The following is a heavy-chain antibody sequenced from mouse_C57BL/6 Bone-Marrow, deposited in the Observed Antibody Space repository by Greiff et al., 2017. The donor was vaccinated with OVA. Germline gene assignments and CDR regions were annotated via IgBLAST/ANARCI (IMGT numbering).Heavy chain of an antibody. D-gene: IGHD2-3*01. CDR1: GFNIKNTY. CDR3: AKYDGYIDY. Sequence: EVKLVESVAELVRPGASVKLSCTASGFNIKNTYMHWVKQTPEQGLEWIGRTDPATGNTKSAPKFPGKATITADTTSNTAYLQLSSLTSEDTAIYYCAKYDGYIDYWGKGTTLTVSS. V-gene: IGHV14-3*01. CDR2: TDPATGNT. J-gene: IGHJ2*01.